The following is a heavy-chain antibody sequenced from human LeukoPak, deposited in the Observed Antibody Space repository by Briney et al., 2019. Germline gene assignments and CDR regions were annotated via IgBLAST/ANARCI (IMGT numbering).Heavy chain of an antibody. CDR3: ARARIAVAGTYYAFDI. V-gene: IGHV1-69*06. J-gene: IGHJ3*02. Sequence: GASVKVSCKASGGTFSSYAISWVRQAPGQGLEWMGGIIPIFGTANYAQKFQGRVTITADKSTSTAYMELSSLRSEDTAVYYCARARIAVAGTYYAFDIWGQGTMVTVSS. CDR2: IIPIFGTA. D-gene: IGHD6-19*01. CDR1: GGTFSSYA.